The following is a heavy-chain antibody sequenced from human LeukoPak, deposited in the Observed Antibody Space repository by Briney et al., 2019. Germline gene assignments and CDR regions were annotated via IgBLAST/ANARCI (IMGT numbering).Heavy chain of an antibody. J-gene: IGHJ4*02. CDR3: AREGFYDISTGYYQAPDY. D-gene: IGHD3-9*01. CDR2: ISAYNGNT. Sequence: ASVKVSCKASGYTFTSYGISWVRQSPGQGLEWMGWISAYNGNTNYAQKLQGRVTMTTDTSTSTAYMELRSLRSDDTAVYYCAREGFYDISTGYYQAPDYWGQGTLVTVSS. CDR1: GYTFTSYG. V-gene: IGHV1-18*01.